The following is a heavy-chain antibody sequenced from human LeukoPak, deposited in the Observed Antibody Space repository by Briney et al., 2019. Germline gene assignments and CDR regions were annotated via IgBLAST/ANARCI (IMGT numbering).Heavy chain of an antibody. J-gene: IGHJ4*02. D-gene: IGHD7-27*01. Sequence: GGTLRLSCAAAGFTFSHYGMSWVRQAPGKGLEWVSSLSGSGNKTYYADSVRGRFTISRDNSKNMVWLQINSPTAEDTAAYYCAKDGNWARFEDWGQGTLVTVSS. CDR1: GFTFSHYG. V-gene: IGHV3-23*01. CDR2: LSGSGNKT. CDR3: AKDGNWARFED.